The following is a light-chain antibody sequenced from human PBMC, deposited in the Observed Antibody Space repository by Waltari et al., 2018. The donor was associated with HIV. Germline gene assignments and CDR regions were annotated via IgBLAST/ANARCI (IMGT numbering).Light chain of an antibody. J-gene: IGLJ1*01. Sequence: QSALPQPASVSGFPVQSITISCTGSSSDVGSYHSVSWYPQHPGKASKLLIYDVSKRPSGVSNRFSGSKSGNTASLTTSGLQAEDEAYYYCCSYAGSNTYRFGTGTEVTVL. CDR1: SSDVGSYHS. CDR2: DVS. CDR3: CSYAGSNTYR. V-gene: IGLV2-23*02.